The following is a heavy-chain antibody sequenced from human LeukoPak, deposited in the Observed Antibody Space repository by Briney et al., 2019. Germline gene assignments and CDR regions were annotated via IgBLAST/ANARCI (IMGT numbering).Heavy chain of an antibody. CDR3: ATSSWGQLVLGY. Sequence: ASVTVSCKVSGYTLTELSMHWVRQAPGKGLEWMGGFDPEDGETIYAQKFQGRVTMTEDTSTDTAYMELSSLRSEDTAVYYCATSSWGQLVLGYWGQGTLVTVSS. CDR1: GYTLTELS. D-gene: IGHD6-13*01. V-gene: IGHV1-24*01. J-gene: IGHJ4*02. CDR2: FDPEDGET.